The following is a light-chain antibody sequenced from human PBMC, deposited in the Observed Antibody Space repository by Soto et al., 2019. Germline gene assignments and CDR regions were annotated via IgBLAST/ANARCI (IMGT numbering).Light chain of an antibody. CDR1: QSVSSY. J-gene: IGKJ5*01. CDR3: QHRSNWHIT. V-gene: IGKV3-11*01. Sequence: EIGLTQFPATLSLSPGERATLSCRASQSVSSYLAWYRQKPGQAPRLLIYDASNRATGIPARFSGSGSGTDFSLTISNLEPEDFAVYYCQHRSNWHITFGQGTRLEIK. CDR2: DAS.